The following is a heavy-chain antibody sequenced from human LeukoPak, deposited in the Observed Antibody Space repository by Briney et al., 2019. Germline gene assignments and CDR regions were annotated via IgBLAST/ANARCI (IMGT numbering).Heavy chain of an antibody. Sequence: GGSLRLSCAASGFTFSSYSMNWVRQAPGKGLEWVSSISSSSSYIYYADSAKGRFTISRDNAKNSLYLQMNSLRAEDTAVYYCARYDFWSGHGQIDYWGQGTLVTVSS. CDR3: ARYDFWSGHGQIDY. J-gene: IGHJ4*02. V-gene: IGHV3-21*01. CDR2: ISSSSSYI. D-gene: IGHD3-3*01. CDR1: GFTFSSYS.